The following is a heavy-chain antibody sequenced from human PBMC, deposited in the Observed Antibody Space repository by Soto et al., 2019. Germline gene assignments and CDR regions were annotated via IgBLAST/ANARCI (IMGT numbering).Heavy chain of an antibody. CDR1: GFTFSSYS. Sequence: GGSLRLSCAASGFTFSSYSMNWVRQAPGKGLEWVSYISSSSSTIYYADSVKGRFTISRDNAKNSLYLQMNSLRAEDTAVYYCARDVLGGRHYDILTGYTSWGQGTLVTVSS. D-gene: IGHD3-9*01. CDR3: ARDVLGGRHYDILTGYTS. CDR2: ISSSSSTI. J-gene: IGHJ5*02. V-gene: IGHV3-48*01.